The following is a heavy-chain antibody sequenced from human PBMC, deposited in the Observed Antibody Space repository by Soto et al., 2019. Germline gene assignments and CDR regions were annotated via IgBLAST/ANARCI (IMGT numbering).Heavy chain of an antibody. J-gene: IGHJ6*02. CDR1: GYRFTSYL. CDR3: ARLGGYYYYGMDV. CDR2: IYPGDSDT. Sequence: GESLKISCQGSGYRFTSYLIGWVRQMPGKGLECMGIIYPGDSDTRYSPSFQGQVTISADKSISTAYLQWSSLKASDTAMYYCARLGGYYYYGMDVWGQGTTVTVSS. D-gene: IGHD3-10*01. V-gene: IGHV5-51*01.